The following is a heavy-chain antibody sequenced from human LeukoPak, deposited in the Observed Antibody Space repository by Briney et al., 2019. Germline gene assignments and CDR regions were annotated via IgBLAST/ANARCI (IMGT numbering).Heavy chain of an antibody. Sequence: GGSLRLSCIGSRSTISSNYMAWVRQAPGKGLEWVSVTYSGDSTHYADSVKGRFTVSRDTSRTTLYLQMNSLRAEDTAVYYCARCAYGLTGSYARSIHFAYWGQWTLVTVSS. CDR3: ARCAYGLTGSYARSIHFAY. CDR2: TYSGDST. CDR1: RSTISSNY. V-gene: IGHV3-66*01. D-gene: IGHD3-9*01. J-gene: IGHJ4*02.